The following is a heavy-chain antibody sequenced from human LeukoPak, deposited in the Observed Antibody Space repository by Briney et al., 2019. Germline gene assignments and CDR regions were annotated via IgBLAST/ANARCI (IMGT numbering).Heavy chain of an antibody. CDR2: ITTSGSET. J-gene: IGHJ4*02. V-gene: IGHV3-48*03. Sequence: GGSLRLSCAASGFTFSDHDMDWVRQAPGKGLEWVSFITTSGSETFYADSVKGRFTISRDNAKNSLYLQMNSLRAEDTAVYYCAREPPYYYGSGEMYYFDYWGQGTLVTVSS. CDR3: AREPPYYYGSGEMYYFDY. CDR1: GFTFSDHD. D-gene: IGHD3-10*01.